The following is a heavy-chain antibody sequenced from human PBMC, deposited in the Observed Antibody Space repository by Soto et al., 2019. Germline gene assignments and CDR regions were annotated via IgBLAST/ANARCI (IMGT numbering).Heavy chain of an antibody. CDR1: GGSISSYY. J-gene: IGHJ5*02. Sequence: PSETLSLTCTVSGGSISSYYWSWIRQPPGKGLEWIGYIYYSGSTNYNPSLKSRVTISVDTSKNQFSLKLSSVTAADTAVYYCARHAAPPFGILPFNWFDPWGQGTLVTVSS. V-gene: IGHV4-59*08. CDR3: ARHAAPPFGILPFNWFDP. CDR2: IYYSGST. D-gene: IGHD3-16*01.